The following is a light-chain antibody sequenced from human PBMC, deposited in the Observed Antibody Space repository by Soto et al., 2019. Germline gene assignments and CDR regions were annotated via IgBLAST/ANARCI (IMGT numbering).Light chain of an antibody. CDR3: LQHTTYPPA. CDR1: QGIRSG. Sequence: DIQMTQSPSSLSASVGDRVTITCRASQGIRSGLAWYQQKPGKAPTRLIYDASSLQSGVPSRFSGSGSGTEFTLTISRLQPGDFAAYYCLQHTTYPPAFGPGTKVDLK. V-gene: IGKV1-17*01. J-gene: IGKJ3*01. CDR2: DAS.